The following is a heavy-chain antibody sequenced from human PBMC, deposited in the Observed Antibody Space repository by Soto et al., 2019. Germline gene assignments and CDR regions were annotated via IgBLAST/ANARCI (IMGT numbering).Heavy chain of an antibody. J-gene: IGHJ6*02. Sequence: QVQLVQSASEVMKPGASMKVSCKASGYTFIRYGITWVRQAPGQRLEWMGWISPYNDQTIYAQKLQGRVTMTADTSTRTVSMQLRSLKSDDTAVYYCARGGYYDNVWGKLSHYGLDVWGQGTSVTVSS. D-gene: IGHD3-16*01. CDR3: ARGGYYDNVWGKLSHYGLDV. CDR1: GYTFIRYG. V-gene: IGHV1-18*01. CDR2: ISPYNDQT.